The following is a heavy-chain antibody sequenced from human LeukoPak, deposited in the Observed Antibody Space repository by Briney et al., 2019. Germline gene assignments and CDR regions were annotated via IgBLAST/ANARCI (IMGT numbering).Heavy chain of an antibody. V-gene: IGHV4-34*01. CDR1: GGSFSGYY. Sequence: SETLSLTCAVYGGSFSGYYWNWIRQPPGKGLEWIGEINHSASTNYNPSLKSRVTISVDTSKNQFSLKMSSVTAADTAVYYCARGEVGATFFDYWGQGTLVTVSS. CDR3: ARGEVGATFFDY. CDR2: INHSAST. D-gene: IGHD1-26*01. J-gene: IGHJ4*02.